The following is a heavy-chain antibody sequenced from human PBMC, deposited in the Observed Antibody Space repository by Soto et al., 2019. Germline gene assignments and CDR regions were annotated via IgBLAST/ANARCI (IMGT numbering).Heavy chain of an antibody. CDR1: GLTFSNYG. CDR2: IWYDGSNK. D-gene: IGHD1-26*01. Sequence: QVQLVESGGGVVQPGRSLRLSCAASGLTFSNYGMHWVRQAPGKGLEWVAVIWYDGSNKYYAYSVKGRFTISRDNSRKTLSLEMASRRAEDTAVYYCARAVGDRRAWYFDLWGRGTLVTVSS. V-gene: IGHV3-33*01. CDR3: ARAVGDRRAWYFDL. J-gene: IGHJ2*01.